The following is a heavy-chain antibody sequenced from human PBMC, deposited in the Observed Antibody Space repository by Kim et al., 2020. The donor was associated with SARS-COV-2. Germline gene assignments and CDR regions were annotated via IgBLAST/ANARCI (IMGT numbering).Heavy chain of an antibody. D-gene: IGHD6-25*01. V-gene: IGHV3-74*01. Sequence: GGSLRLSCEASGFIFSNYWMHWVRQAPGKGLVCVSRSNSDGSSTNYADSVKGRFTFSSDSAKNTLYLQVYSLRVEDTAVYYCVRGRAPRGPNDWFDLWGQGTVGTVSS. CDR3: VRGRAPRGPNDWFDL. J-gene: IGHJ5*02. CDR1: GFIFSNYW. CDR2: SNSDGSST.